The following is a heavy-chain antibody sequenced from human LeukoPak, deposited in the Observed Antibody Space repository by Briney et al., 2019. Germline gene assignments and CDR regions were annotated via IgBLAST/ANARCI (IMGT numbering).Heavy chain of an antibody. CDR1: GGSISSYY. CDR2: IYTSGST. Sequence: SETLSLTCTVSGGSISSYYWSWIRQPAGKGLEWIGRIYTSGSTNYNPSLKSRVTMSVDTSKNQFSLKLSSVTAADTAVYYCARASPLGDNYYDSSGYYWSFDYWGQGTLVTVSS. J-gene: IGHJ4*02. CDR3: ARASPLGDNYYDSSGYYWSFDY. V-gene: IGHV4-4*07. D-gene: IGHD3-22*01.